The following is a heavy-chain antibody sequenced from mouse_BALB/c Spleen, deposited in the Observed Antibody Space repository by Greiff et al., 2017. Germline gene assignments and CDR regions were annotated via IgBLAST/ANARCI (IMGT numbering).Heavy chain of an antibody. Sequence: VQLQQSGPELVKPGASVKMSCKASGYTFTSYVMHWVKQKPGQGLEWIGYINPYNDGTKYNEKFKGKATLTSDKSSSTAYMELSSLTSEDSAVYYGAREGYDGYFYAMDYWGQGTSVTVSS. CDR1: GYTFTSYV. CDR2: INPYNDGT. J-gene: IGHJ4*01. D-gene: IGHD2-3*01. CDR3: AREGYDGYFYAMDY. V-gene: IGHV1-14*01.